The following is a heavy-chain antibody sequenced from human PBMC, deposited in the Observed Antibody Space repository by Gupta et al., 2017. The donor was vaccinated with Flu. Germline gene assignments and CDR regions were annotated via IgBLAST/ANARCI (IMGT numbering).Heavy chain of an antibody. CDR1: GYSFTSYE. J-gene: IGHJ4*02. D-gene: IGHD2-21*01. V-gene: IGHV1-46*01. CDR2: INPYGGST. Sequence: QVQLVQSGAEVKKPGAAVKVSCRASGYSFTSYEVHWVRQAPGQGLEWMGVINPYGGSTGYSQEFQGRDTLTSDTSTNTVYMELSSLRSEDTAVYYCARGRSCGGDCYYFDYWGQGTLVTVAS. CDR3: ARGRSCGGDCYYFDY.